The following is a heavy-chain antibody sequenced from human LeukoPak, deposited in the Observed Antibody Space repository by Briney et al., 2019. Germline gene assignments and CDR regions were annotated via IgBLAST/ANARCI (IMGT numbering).Heavy chain of an antibody. V-gene: IGHV3-30*02. CDR3: AKDQEALGFWSGIPTGAFDY. CDR1: GFTFNSYG. CDR2: IRYDGSKE. Sequence: GGSLRLSCAASGFTFNSYGMHWVRQAPGKGLEWVAFIRYDGSKEYYADSVKGRFTISRDNSKNTLYPQMNSLRAEDTAVYYCAKDQEALGFWSGIPTGAFDYWGQGTLVTVSS. J-gene: IGHJ4*02. D-gene: IGHD3-3*01.